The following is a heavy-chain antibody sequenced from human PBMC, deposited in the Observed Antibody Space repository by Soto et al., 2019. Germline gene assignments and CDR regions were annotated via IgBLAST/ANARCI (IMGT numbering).Heavy chain of an antibody. CDR2: FDLENGET. J-gene: IGHJ4*02. V-gene: IGHV1-24*01. Sequence: GASVKVSCKVSGYTLTELSIHWVRQAPGEGLEWMGGFDLENGETIYAQRFQGRVTMTEESSADTPYMELSSVTAADTAVYYCARDSGWYVDYWGQGTLVTVSS. CDR3: ARDSGWYVDY. D-gene: IGHD6-19*01. CDR1: GYTLTELS.